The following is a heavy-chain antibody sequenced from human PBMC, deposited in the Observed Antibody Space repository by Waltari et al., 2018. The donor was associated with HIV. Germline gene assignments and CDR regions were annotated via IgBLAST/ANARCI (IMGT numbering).Heavy chain of an antibody. V-gene: IGHV1-46*01. CDR3: ARATSHYYDSSGYSRFHAFDI. CDR2: INPSGGST. D-gene: IGHD3-22*01. J-gene: IGHJ3*02. CDR1: GYPFTSYY. Sequence: QVQLVQSGAEVKKPGASVKVSCKASGYPFTSYYMHWVRPAPGQGLEWMGIINPSGGSTSYAQKFQGRVTMTRDTSTSTVYMELSSLRSEDTAVYYCARATSHYYDSSGYSRFHAFDIWGQGTMVTVSS.